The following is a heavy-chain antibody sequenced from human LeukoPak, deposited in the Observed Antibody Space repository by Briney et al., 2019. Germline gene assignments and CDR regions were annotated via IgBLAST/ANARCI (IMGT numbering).Heavy chain of an antibody. J-gene: IGHJ4*02. Sequence: PSETLSLTCTVSGGSISSSSYYWGWIRQPPGKGLEWIGSIYYSGSTYYNPSLKSRVTISVDTSKNQFSLKLSSVTAADTAVYYCARSSDTAMVGFLYYFDYWGQGTLVTVSS. CDR3: ARSSDTAMVGFLYYFDY. V-gene: IGHV4-39*07. CDR1: GGSISSSSYY. D-gene: IGHD5-18*01. CDR2: IYYSGST.